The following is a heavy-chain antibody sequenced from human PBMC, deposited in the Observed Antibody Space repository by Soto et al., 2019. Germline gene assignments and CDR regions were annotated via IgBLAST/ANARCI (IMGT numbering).Heavy chain of an antibody. CDR3: VRATYFSDSSGYTRYLDY. D-gene: IGHD3-22*01. V-gene: IGHV3-72*01. J-gene: IGHJ4*02. CDR1: GFTLSDHY. CDR2: SRDKPQGYST. Sequence: VQLVESGAGVAQPGRSLRLSCAASGFTLSDHYIDWVRQAPGKGLEWVGRSRDKPQGYSTTYAASVKGRFTASRDESKNSAYLQMNSLKTEDTAVYYCVRATYFSDSSGYTRYLDYWGQGTLVTVSS.